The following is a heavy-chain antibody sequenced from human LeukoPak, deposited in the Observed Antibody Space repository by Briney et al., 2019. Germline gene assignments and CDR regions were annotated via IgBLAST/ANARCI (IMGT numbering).Heavy chain of an antibody. CDR1: GFTFSSYA. CDR2: ISSNGGST. CDR3: ARDLWGGYSVRGELSDWSYFDY. Sequence: GGSLRLSCAASGFTFSSYAMHWVRQAPGKGLEYVSAISSNGGSTYYANSVKGRFTISRDNSKNTLYLQMGSLRAEDMAVYYCARDLWGGYSVRGELSDWSYFDYWGQGTLVTVSS. J-gene: IGHJ4*02. D-gene: IGHD3-10*01. V-gene: IGHV3-64*01.